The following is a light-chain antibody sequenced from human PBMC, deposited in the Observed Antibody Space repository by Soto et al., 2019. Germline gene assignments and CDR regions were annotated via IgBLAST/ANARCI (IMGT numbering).Light chain of an antibody. Sequence: QSVLTQPPSASGTPGQRVTVSCSGSSSNIGSNTVIWYQHLPGTDPKLLIYNYNQRPSGGPDRFSGSKSGTSASLAISGLQSEDEADYYCAAWDDSLSGRVFGGGTKVTVL. CDR2: NYN. CDR3: AAWDDSLSGRV. J-gene: IGLJ3*02. CDR1: SSNIGSNT. V-gene: IGLV1-44*01.